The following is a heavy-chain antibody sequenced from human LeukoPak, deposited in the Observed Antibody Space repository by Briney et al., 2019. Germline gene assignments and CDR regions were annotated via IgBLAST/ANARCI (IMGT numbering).Heavy chain of an antibody. J-gene: IGHJ4*02. Sequence: GGSLRLSCAAAGFTLSDHYVDWVRQAPGKGLEWVGRIRDKANSYTTEYAAAVKGRFTISRDHSQNSVLLQMNCLKTEDTAVYYCTRDLYGHVYYLDFVGQGTLVTVS. V-gene: IGHV3-72*01. CDR1: GFTLSDHY. CDR3: TRDLYGHVYYLDF. D-gene: IGHD2/OR15-2a*01. CDR2: IRDKANSYTT.